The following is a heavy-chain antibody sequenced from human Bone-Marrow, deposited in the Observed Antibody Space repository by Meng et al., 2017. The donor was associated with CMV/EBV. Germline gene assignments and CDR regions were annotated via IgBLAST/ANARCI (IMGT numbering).Heavy chain of an antibody. CDR3: ASPASTYYDFWSGYYLPLDV. J-gene: IGHJ6*02. CDR1: GFTFDDYA. Sequence: GESLKISCAASGFTFDDYAMHWVRQAPGKGLEWVSAISGSGGSTYYADSVKGRFTISRDNSKNTLYLQMNSLRVEDTAVYYCASPASTYYDFWSGYYLPLDVWGQGTTVTVSS. D-gene: IGHD3-3*01. CDR2: ISGSGGST. V-gene: IGHV3-23*01.